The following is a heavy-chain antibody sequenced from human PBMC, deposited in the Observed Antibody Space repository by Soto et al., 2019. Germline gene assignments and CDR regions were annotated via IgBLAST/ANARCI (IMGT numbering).Heavy chain of an antibody. Sequence: QVQLQQWGAGLLKPSETLSLTCAVYGGSFSGYYWSWIRQPPGKGLEWIGEINHSGSTNYNPSLKGRVTISVDTSKNQFSLKLRSVTAADTAVYYCARGATVTPYWFDPWGQGTLVTVSS. CDR3: ARGATVTPYWFDP. V-gene: IGHV4-34*01. CDR1: GGSFSGYY. J-gene: IGHJ5*02. D-gene: IGHD4-17*01. CDR2: INHSGST.